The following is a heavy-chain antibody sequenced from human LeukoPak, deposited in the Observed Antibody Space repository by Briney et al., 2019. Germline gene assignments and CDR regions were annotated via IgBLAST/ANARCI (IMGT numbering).Heavy chain of an antibody. CDR2: ITFSADTT. V-gene: IGHV3-23*01. CDR1: GFNFNIYH. CDR3: AKKYQSRGRGAFDI. Sequence: PGGSLRLSCVASGFNFNIYHMTWVRQAPGEGLEWVSIITFSADTTYYADSVKGRFTISRDNSKNTLYLQMNSLRAEDTAVYYCAKKYQSRGRGAFDIWGQGTMVTVSS. D-gene: IGHD2-2*01. J-gene: IGHJ3*02.